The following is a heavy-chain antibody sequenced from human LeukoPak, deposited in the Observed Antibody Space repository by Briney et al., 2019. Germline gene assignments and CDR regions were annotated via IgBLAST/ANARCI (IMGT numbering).Heavy chain of an antibody. Sequence: ASVKVSCKASGYTFTGYYIHWVRQAPGQGLEWMGRINPNSGGTSSAEKFQGRVTMTRDTSITTAYMELSRLTSDDTAVYYCARSKSKAAGWSFDYWGQGTLVTVSS. CDR3: ARSKSKAAGWSFDY. CDR1: GYTFTGYY. D-gene: IGHD6-13*01. J-gene: IGHJ4*02. CDR2: INPNSGGT. V-gene: IGHV1-2*06.